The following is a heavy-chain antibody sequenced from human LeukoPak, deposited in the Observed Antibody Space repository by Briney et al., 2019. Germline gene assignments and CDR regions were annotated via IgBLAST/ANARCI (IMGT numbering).Heavy chain of an antibody. J-gene: IGHJ4*02. CDR2: INPSAGTT. D-gene: IGHD3-16*01. V-gene: IGHV1-46*01. Sequence: ASVNVCCKASGYTFTSYYMHWVRQAPGPGLEWMGLINPSAGTTTYAQKFQGRATVTRVTSTSTVYMDLSSLRAEDMAVYYCAGVLRVGGYDYWGQGTLVTVSS. CDR1: GYTFTSYY. CDR3: AGVLRVGGYDY.